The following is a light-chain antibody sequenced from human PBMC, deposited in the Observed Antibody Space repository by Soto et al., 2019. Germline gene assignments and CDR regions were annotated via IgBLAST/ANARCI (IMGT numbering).Light chain of an antibody. CDR3: QQYNNWPRT. CDR2: GAS. CDR1: QSVSSN. V-gene: IGKV3-15*01. Sequence: EIVMTQSPAYLSVSPGERATLSCRASQSVSSNLAWYQQKPGQAPRLLIYGASTGATGVPARFSGSGSGTDFTLTISSLQSEDFAVYYCQQYNNWPRTFGQGTKVEIK. J-gene: IGKJ1*01.